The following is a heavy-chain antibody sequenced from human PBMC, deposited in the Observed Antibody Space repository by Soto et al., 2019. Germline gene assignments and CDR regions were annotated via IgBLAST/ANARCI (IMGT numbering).Heavy chain of an antibody. CDR2: INHSGST. CDR1: GGSFSGYY. J-gene: IGHJ4*02. CDR3: ARGDVRGYSYGWGCDY. Sequence: QVQLQQWGAGLLKPSETLSLTCAVYGGSFSGYYWSWIRQPPGKGLEWIGEINHSGSTNYNPSLKCRVTISVDTSKNQFSLKLSSVTAADTAVYYCARGDVRGYSYGWGCDYWGQGTLVTVSS. D-gene: IGHD5-18*01. V-gene: IGHV4-34*01.